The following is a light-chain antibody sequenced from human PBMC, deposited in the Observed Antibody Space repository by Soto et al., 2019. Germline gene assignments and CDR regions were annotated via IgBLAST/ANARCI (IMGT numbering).Light chain of an antibody. V-gene: IGKV3-11*01. CDR2: QTC. Sequence: DIVFTKAPATLSSFPGDRVTLSCRASHYINTRLAGYQHRASQAPRLPIYQTCIMAAGTAARFSASGSGTDFTLTISDVQQEDFALYCCHQRQCWPRTFGQGTNVDIK. CDR1: HYINTR. J-gene: IGKJ1*01. CDR3: HQRQCWPRT.